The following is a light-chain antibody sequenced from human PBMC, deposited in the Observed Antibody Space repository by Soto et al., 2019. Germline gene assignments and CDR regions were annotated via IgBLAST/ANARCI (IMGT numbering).Light chain of an antibody. CDR2: AAS. J-gene: IGKJ1*01. CDR1: QSISSS. CDR3: QQYNTYSRT. V-gene: IGKV1-39*01. Sequence: DIQMTQSPSSLSASVGDRVTITCRASQSISSSLNWYQQKPGKAPKLLIYAASSLQSGVPSRFSGSGSGTEFTLTISSLQPDDFATYYCQQYNTYSRTFGQGTKVDIK.